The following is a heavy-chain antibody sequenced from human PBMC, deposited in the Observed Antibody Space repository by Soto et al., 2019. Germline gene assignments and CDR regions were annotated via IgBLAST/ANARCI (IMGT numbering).Heavy chain of an antibody. CDR2: INPSGGST. V-gene: IGHV1-46*01. CDR3: ARDPQGIVVVPAAMPSGYYYYGMDV. D-gene: IGHD2-2*01. Sequence: QVQLVQSGAEVKKPGASVKVSCKASGYTFTSYYMHWVRQAPGQGLEWMGIINPSGGSTSYAQKFQGRVTMTRDTYTSTVYMELSSLRSEDTAVYYCARDPQGIVVVPAAMPSGYYYYGMDVWGQGTTVTVSS. J-gene: IGHJ6*02. CDR1: GYTFTSYY.